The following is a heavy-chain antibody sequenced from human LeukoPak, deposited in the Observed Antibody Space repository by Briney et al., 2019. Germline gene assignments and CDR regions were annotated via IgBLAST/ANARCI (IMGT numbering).Heavy chain of an antibody. CDR3: ARALRYYYDSSGYPIPNYYYYMDV. D-gene: IGHD3-22*01. J-gene: IGHJ6*03. CDR1: DGSISSSNYY. V-gene: IGHV4-61*02. CDR2: IYTSESA. Sequence: SETLSLTCSVSDGSISSSNYYWSWIRQPAGKGLEWIGRIYTSESANYNPSLKSRVTISVDTSRNQFSLKLSSVTAADTAVYYCARALRYYYDSSGYPIPNYYYYMDVWGKGTTVTVSS.